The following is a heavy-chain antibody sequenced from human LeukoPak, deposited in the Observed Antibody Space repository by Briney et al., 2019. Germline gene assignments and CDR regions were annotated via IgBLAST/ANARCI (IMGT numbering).Heavy chain of an antibody. Sequence: PSETLSLTCAVYGGSFSNYYWSWIRQPPGKGLEWIGEINHSGSTNYNPSLKSRVTISVDTSKNQFYLKLSSVPAADTAVYYCAREGSDWNRNYSYYYYMDVWGKGTTVTVSS. CDR3: AREGSDWNRNYSYYYYMDV. V-gene: IGHV4-34*01. CDR1: GGSFSNYY. CDR2: INHSGST. J-gene: IGHJ6*03. D-gene: IGHD1-1*01.